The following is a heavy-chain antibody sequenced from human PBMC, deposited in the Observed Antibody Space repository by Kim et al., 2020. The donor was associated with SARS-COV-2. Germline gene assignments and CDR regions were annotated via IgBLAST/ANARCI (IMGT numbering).Heavy chain of an antibody. D-gene: IGHD3-9*01. V-gene: IGHV3-74*01. Sequence: GGSLRLSCAASGFTFSSYWMHWVRQAPGKGLVWVSRINSDGSSTSYADSVKGRFTISRDNAKNTLYLQMNSLRAEDTAVYYCARAVYYDIFWGWFDPWGQGTLVTVSS. CDR1: GFTFSSYW. J-gene: IGHJ5*02. CDR2: INSDGSST. CDR3: ARAVYYDIFWGWFDP.